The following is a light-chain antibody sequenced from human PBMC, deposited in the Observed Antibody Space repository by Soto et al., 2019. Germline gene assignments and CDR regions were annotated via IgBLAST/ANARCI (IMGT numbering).Light chain of an antibody. CDR1: SSDVGDYDY. V-gene: IGLV2-8*01. J-gene: IGLJ1*01. Sequence: QSALTQPPSASGSPVQSVTISCIGTSSDVGDYDYVSLYQHHPGKAPKLIIYEVSKRPSGVPDRFSGSKSGNTASLTVSGLQAEDEADDYCTSYAGSNNFRVFGTATKVTVL. CDR3: TSYAGSNNFRV. CDR2: EVS.